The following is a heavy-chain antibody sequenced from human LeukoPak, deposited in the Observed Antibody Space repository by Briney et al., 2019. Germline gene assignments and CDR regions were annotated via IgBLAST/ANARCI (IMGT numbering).Heavy chain of an antibody. CDR2: ISVSGGTT. Sequence: GGSLRLSCEASGFTFSTYAMSWVRQAPGKGLEWVSGISVSGGTTYYADSVKGRFTISRDNSKNTLYLQMNSLRAEDTAVYYCAKDYDFWSGPTENWGQGTLVTVSS. CDR3: AKDYDFWSGPTEN. D-gene: IGHD3-3*01. CDR1: GFTFSTYA. J-gene: IGHJ4*02. V-gene: IGHV3-23*01.